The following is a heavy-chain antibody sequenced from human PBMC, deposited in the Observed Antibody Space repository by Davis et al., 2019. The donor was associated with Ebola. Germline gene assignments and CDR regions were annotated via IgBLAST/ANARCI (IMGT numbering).Heavy chain of an antibody. V-gene: IGHV3-49*04. D-gene: IGHD1-26*01. CDR3: TRDWGGSSDY. J-gene: IGHJ4*02. Sequence: GESLKISCAASGFTFTSYSMNWVRQAPGKGLEWVGFIRSKAYGGTTEYAASVKGRFTISRDDSKSIAYLQMNSLKTEDTAVYYCTRDWGGSSDYWGQGTLVTVSS. CDR1: GFTFTSYS. CDR2: IRSKAYGGTT.